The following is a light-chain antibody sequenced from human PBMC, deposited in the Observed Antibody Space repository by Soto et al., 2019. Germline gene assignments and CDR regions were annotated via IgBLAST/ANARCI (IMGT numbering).Light chain of an antibody. CDR2: GAS. V-gene: IGKV3D-15*01. CDR3: QQYSVWPLT. J-gene: IGKJ4*01. CDR1: QSVSNN. Sequence: EIVLTQSPATLSESPGERAALSCRASQSVSNNLAWYQQKPGRPPRLLIFGASTRATGIPARFSGSGSEAEFALTISTLRSEDFAVYYCQQYSVWPLTFGGGTKVDIK.